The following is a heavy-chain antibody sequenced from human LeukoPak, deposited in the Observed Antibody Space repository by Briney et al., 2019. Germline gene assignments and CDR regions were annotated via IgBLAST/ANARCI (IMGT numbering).Heavy chain of an antibody. D-gene: IGHD4-17*01. Sequence: AGGSLRLSCAASGFTFSSYGMPWVRQAPGKGLEWVAVIWYDGSNKYYADSVKGRFTISRDNSKNTLYLQMSSLGAEDTVVYYCAKGLEETTVTTVAYWGQGTLVTVSS. CDR1: GFTFSSYG. V-gene: IGHV3-30*02. J-gene: IGHJ4*02. CDR2: IWYDGSNK. CDR3: AKGLEETTVTTVAY.